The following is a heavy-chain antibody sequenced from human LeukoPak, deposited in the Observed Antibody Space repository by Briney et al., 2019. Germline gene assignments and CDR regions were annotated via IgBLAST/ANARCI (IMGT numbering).Heavy chain of an antibody. CDR2: IIPIFGTA. Sequence: GASVKVSCKASGGTFSSYAISWARQAPGQGLEWMGGIIPIFGTANYAQKFQGRVTITADESTSTAYMELSSLRSEDTAVYYCARGDSSGYYYSSMFDPWGQGTLVTVSS. CDR3: ARGDSSGYYYSSMFDP. D-gene: IGHD3-22*01. CDR1: GGTFSSYA. J-gene: IGHJ5*02. V-gene: IGHV1-69*13.